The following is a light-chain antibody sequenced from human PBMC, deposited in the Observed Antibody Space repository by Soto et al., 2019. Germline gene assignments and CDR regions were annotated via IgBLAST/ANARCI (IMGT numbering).Light chain of an antibody. V-gene: IGKV3-20*01. CDR2: DAS. CDR3: QQYGFSPIS. CDR1: QTVTNDY. J-gene: IGKJ5*01. Sequence: EVVLTQSPGTLSLSPGERVTLSCRASQTVTNDYLAWYQQKDGQAPRLLIYDASTRDTGVPDRFSGSGSGPEYTLTITRLEPEDFAVYSCQQYGFSPISFGQGTRLELK.